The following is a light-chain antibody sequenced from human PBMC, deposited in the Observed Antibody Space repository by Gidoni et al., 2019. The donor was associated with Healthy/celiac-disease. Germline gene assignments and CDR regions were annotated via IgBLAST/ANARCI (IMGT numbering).Light chain of an antibody. CDR1: QSISSW. CDR3: QQYNSYQYX. CDR2: DAS. J-gene: IGKJ2*01. V-gene: IGKV1-5*01. Sequence: DIQMTQSPSTLSASVGDRVTITCRASQSISSWLAWYQQKPGKAPKLLIYDASSLESGVPSRFSGSGSGTEFTLTISSLQPDDFATYYCQQYNSYQYXXXQGTKLEIK.